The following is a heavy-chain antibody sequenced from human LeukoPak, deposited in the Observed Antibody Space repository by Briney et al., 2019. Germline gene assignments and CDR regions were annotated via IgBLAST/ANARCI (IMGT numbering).Heavy chain of an antibody. CDR3: AARPVADNPAPFDY. CDR1: GFTFSNYA. D-gene: IGHD6-19*01. Sequence: GGSLRLSCAASGFTFSNYAMTWVRQPPGKGLECVSSITGSGSRTYYADSVKGRFTISRDSSKNTLFPQMNSLRADDTAVYYCAARPVADNPAPFDYWGQGTLVTVSS. V-gene: IGHV3-23*01. CDR2: ITGSGSRT. J-gene: IGHJ4*02.